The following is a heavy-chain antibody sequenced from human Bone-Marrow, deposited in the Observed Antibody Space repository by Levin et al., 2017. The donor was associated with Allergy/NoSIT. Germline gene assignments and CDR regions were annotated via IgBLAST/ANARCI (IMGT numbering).Heavy chain of an antibody. CDR2: ISYDGTEK. D-gene: IGHD1-1*01. CDR3: AKGGWNEPNYYFGMDV. Sequence: LSLPCAASGFPFSSHAMHWVRQAPGKGLEWVSIISYDGTEKYFEDSVKGRFTISRDNSNNTVWLEMNSLTTEDTAVYYCAKGGWNEPNYYFGMDVWGQGTTVIVSS. CDR1: GFPFSSHA. J-gene: IGHJ6*02. V-gene: IGHV3-30*18.